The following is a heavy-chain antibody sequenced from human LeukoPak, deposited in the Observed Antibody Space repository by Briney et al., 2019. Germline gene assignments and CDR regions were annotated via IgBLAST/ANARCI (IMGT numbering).Heavy chain of an antibody. CDR2: ISSSSSTI. V-gene: IGHV3-48*04. D-gene: IGHD6-13*01. CDR1: GFTFSSYG. CDR3: ARDYVAAPFDY. J-gene: IGHJ4*02. Sequence: PGGSLRLSCAASGFTFSSYGMHWVRQAPGKGLEWVSYISSSSSTIYYADSVKGQFTISRDNAKNSLYLQMNSLRAEDTAVYYCARDYVAAPFDYWGQGTLVTVSS.